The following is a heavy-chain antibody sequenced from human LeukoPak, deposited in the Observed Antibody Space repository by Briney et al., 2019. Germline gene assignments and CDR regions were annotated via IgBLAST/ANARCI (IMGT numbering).Heavy chain of an antibody. CDR1: GGSISSHY. D-gene: IGHD6-13*01. CDR3: ARERQQLDNNWFDP. V-gene: IGHV4-59*11. CDR2: IYYSGST. Sequence: SETLSLTCTVSGGSISSHYWSWIRQPPGKGLEWIGYIYYSGSTNYNPSLKSRVTISVDTSKNQSSLKLSSVTAADTAVYYCARERQQLDNNWFDPRGPGNPGHRLL. J-gene: IGHJ5*02.